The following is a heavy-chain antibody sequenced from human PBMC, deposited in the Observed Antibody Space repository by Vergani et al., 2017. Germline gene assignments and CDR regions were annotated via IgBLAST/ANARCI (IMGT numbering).Heavy chain of an antibody. CDR3: ARGKTRVWSGYYTGISQPGRWFDP. CDR2: INHSGST. V-gene: IGHV4-34*01. D-gene: IGHD3-3*01. CDR1: GGSFSGYY. J-gene: IGHJ5*02. Sequence: QVQLQQWGAGLLKPSETLSLTCAVYGGSFSGYYWSWIRQPPGKGLEWIGEINHSGSTNYNPSLKSRVTISVDTSKNQFSLKLISVTAADTAVYYCARGKTRVWSGYYTGISQPGRWFDPWGQGTLVTVSS.